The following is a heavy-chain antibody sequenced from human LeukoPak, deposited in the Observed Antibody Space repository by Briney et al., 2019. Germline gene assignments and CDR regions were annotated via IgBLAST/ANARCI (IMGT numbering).Heavy chain of an antibody. Sequence: GGSLRLSCAASGFTFSTYGMHWVRQAPGKGLEWVAFIRNDGTIKYYADSVKGRFTISRDNAKNTLYLQMNSLRAEDTAVYFCARVAYGDYGVFDYWGQGTLVTVSS. CDR2: IRNDGTIK. J-gene: IGHJ4*02. V-gene: IGHV3-30*02. CDR1: GFTFSTYG. CDR3: ARVAYGDYGVFDY. D-gene: IGHD4-17*01.